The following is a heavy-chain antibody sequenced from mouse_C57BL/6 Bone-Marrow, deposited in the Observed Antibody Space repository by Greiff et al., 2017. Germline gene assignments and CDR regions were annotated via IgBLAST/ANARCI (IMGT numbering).Heavy chain of an antibody. CDR3: ARDYYGSSRYAMDY. Sequence: QVQLQQSGAELARPGASVKLSCKASGYTFTSYGISWVKQRTGQGLEWIGEIYPRSGNTYYNEKFKGKATLTADKSSSTAYMELRSLTSEDSAVYFCARDYYGSSRYAMDYWGQGTSVTVSS. CDR2: IYPRSGNT. CDR1: GYTFTSYG. J-gene: IGHJ4*01. V-gene: IGHV1-81*01. D-gene: IGHD1-1*01.